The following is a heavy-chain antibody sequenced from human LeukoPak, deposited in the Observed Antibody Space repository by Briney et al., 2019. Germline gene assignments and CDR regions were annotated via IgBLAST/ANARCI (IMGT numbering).Heavy chain of an antibody. J-gene: IGHJ4*02. CDR2: IYHSGST. Sequence: PSETLSLTCAVSGYSISSGYYWGWIRQPPGKGLEWIGSIYHSGSTYYNPSLKSRVTISVDTSKNQFSLKLSSVTAADTAVYYCARVGAIVRGALEAFDYWGQGTLVTVSS. V-gene: IGHV4-38-2*01. CDR1: GYSISSGYY. D-gene: IGHD3-10*01. CDR3: ARVGAIVRGALEAFDY.